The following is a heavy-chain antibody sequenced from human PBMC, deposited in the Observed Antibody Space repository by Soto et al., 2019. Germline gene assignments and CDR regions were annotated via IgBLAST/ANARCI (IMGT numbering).Heavy chain of an antibody. Sequence: ASVKVSCKASGYTFTGYYMHWVRQAPGQGLDWMGGFNPNDGDTNYAQKFQGRVTMTEDTSTNTAYMELSSLRSEDTAVYYCATGSADDFWSGYSKHYFDYWGQGTLVTVSS. J-gene: IGHJ4*02. D-gene: IGHD3-3*01. CDR2: FNPNDGDT. CDR3: ATGSADDFWSGYSKHYFDY. V-gene: IGHV1-2*02. CDR1: GYTFTGYY.